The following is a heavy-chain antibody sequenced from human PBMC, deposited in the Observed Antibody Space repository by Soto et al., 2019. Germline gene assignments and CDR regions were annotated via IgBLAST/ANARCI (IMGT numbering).Heavy chain of an antibody. V-gene: IGHV5-51*01. J-gene: IGHJ4*02. CDR3: AHAGDYDLLTFDH. CDR1: GYNFAGYW. D-gene: IGHD4-17*01. Sequence: GESLKISCKGSGYNFAGYWIAWVRQMPGKGLELMGIIYPSDSDTRYRPSFQGQVTISADKSISSAYLQWSSLRASDTATYFCAHAGDYDLLTFDHWGPGTLVTVSS. CDR2: IYPSDSDT.